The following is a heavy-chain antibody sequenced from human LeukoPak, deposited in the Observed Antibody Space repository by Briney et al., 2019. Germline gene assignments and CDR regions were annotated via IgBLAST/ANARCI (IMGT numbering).Heavy chain of an antibody. CDR2: IKRDGSST. D-gene: IGHD6-19*01. V-gene: IGHV3-74*01. J-gene: IGHJ4*02. CDR3: ASGIAVLDY. Sequence: GGSLRLSCAASGFTFSSNWMHWVRQAPGKGLVWVSGIKRDGSSTSYADSVKGRFTISRDNAKNTLYLQMNSLRAEDTAVYYCASGIAVLDYWGQGTLVTVSS. CDR1: GFTFSSNW.